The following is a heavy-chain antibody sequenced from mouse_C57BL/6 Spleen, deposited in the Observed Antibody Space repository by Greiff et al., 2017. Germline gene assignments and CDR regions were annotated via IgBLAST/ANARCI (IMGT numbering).Heavy chain of an antibody. CDR1: GYTFTSYW. Sequence: QVQLQQPGAALVKPGASVKLSCKASGYTFTSYWMHWVKQRPGQGLEWIGMIHPNSGSTNYNEKFKSKATLTVDKSSSTAYMQLSSLTSEDSAVYYCARTDMAWFAYWGQGTLVTVSA. CDR3: ARTDMAWFAY. CDR2: IHPNSGST. D-gene: IGHD1-1*02. V-gene: IGHV1-64*01. J-gene: IGHJ3*01.